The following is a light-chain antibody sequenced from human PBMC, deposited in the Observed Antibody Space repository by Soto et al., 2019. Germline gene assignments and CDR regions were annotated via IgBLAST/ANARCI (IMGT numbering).Light chain of an antibody. CDR2: AVT. J-gene: IGLJ1*01. Sequence: QSALTQPASVSGSPGQSITISCTGTSSDVGGYNYVSWYQQHPGKAPKLIIYAVTNRPSGVSIRFSGSKSGNTASLTISGLQAEDEADYYCCSYTSSTTYVFGPGTKVTV. CDR1: SSDVGGYNY. CDR3: CSYTSSTTYV. V-gene: IGLV2-14*01.